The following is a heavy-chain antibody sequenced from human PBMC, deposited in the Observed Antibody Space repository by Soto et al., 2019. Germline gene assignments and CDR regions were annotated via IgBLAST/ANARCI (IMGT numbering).Heavy chain of an antibody. CDR3: ARVGVVGARSLDF. CDR1: GFTFSSYD. D-gene: IGHD1-26*01. Sequence: EVQLVESGGGLVQPGGSLRLSCAASGFTFSSYDMNWVRQAPGKGLEWVSYISSNGRTIDYADSVKGRFTISRDNAKKSLYLQLNSLRAEDTAVYYCARVGVVGARSLDFWGQGTLVTVSS. V-gene: IGHV3-48*03. CDR2: ISSNGRTI. J-gene: IGHJ4*02.